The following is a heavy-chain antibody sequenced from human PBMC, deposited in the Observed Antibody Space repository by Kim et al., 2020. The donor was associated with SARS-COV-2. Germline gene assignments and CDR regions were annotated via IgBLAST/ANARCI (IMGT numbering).Heavy chain of an antibody. CDR2: VNNNNNP. V-gene: IGHV3-23*05. CDR3: AKDHPSSSWPTFDS. J-gene: IGHJ4*02. D-gene: IGHD2-15*01. CDR1: GFTFSRRA. Sequence: GGSLRLSCAASGFTFSRRAMSWVRQVPGKGLEWIASVNNNNNPYYADSVKGRFTVSRDITKDTLYLQMNSLRADDTALYYCAKDHPSSSWPTFDSWGQGTLVAVSS.